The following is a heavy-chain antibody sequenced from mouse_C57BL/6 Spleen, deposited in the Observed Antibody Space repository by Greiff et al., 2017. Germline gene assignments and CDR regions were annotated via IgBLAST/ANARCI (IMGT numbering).Heavy chain of an antibody. CDR1: GFNIKDYY. D-gene: IGHD1-1*01. CDR3: TSNFYGSSSPWFAY. Sequence: EVQLQQSGAELVRPGASVKLSCTASGFNIKDYYMHWVKQRPEQGLEWIGRIDPEDGDPEYAPKFQGKATMTADTSSTPAYLQLSSLTSEDTAVYYCTSNFYGSSSPWFAYWGQGTLVTVSA. CDR2: IDPEDGDP. V-gene: IGHV14-1*01. J-gene: IGHJ3*01.